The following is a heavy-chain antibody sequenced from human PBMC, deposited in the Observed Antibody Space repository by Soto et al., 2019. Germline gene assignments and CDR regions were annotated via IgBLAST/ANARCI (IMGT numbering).Heavy chain of an antibody. CDR3: AKEESSGWYTYFDY. J-gene: IGHJ4*02. D-gene: IGHD6-19*01. Sequence: QVQLVESGGGVVQPGRSLRLSCAASGFIFSGYDIHWVRQAPGKGLEWVAGISYDGSNKYYADSVKGRFTISRDNSKNILFLPMSSLRAEDTAVHFCAKEESSGWYTYFDYWGQGILVTVST. CDR1: GFIFSGYD. V-gene: IGHV3-30*18. CDR2: ISYDGSNK.